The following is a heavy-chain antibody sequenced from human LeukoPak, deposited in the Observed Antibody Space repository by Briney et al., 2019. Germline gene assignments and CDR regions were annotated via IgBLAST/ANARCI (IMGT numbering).Heavy chain of an antibody. CDR2: IHATGGS. V-gene: IGHV4-4*09. CDR1: GASIRNYY. Sequence: KPSETLSLTCTVSGASIRNYYWSWIRQTPEKGLECMGYIHATGGSNYYPSLKSRLTVSIDTSRNQLSLKLTSVTAADTAVYFCARLGSYHDFWGQGALVTVSS. D-gene: IGHD1-26*01. CDR3: ARLGSYHDF. J-gene: IGHJ4*02.